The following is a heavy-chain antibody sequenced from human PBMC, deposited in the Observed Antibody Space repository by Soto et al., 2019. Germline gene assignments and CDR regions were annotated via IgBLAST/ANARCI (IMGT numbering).Heavy chain of an antibody. CDR1: GYTFTRSG. J-gene: IGHJ6*02. CDR3: ARDPPPMDV. V-gene: IGHV1-18*01. CDR2: ISTYNGDT. Sequence: GASVKVSCKASGYTFTRSGMSWVRQAPGQGLEWMGWISTYNGDTNYAQKLQGRVTMTTDTSTSTAYMELRSLRSDDTAVYYCARDPPPMDVWGQGTTVTVSS.